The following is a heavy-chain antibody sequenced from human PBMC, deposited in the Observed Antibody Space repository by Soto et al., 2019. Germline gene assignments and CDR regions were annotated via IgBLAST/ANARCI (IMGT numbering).Heavy chain of an antibody. Sequence: EGSLRLSCAASGFTFSSYSMTWVRQAPGKGLEWVSYISSGSTTIYYADSVKGRFTIARDNGKNSLYLQMNSLRDEDTAVYYCARVRRNDASDYYGMDVWGQGTTVTVSS. CDR1: GFTFSSYS. CDR2: ISSGSTTI. CDR3: ARVRRNDASDYYGMDV. V-gene: IGHV3-48*02. D-gene: IGHD1-1*01. J-gene: IGHJ6*02.